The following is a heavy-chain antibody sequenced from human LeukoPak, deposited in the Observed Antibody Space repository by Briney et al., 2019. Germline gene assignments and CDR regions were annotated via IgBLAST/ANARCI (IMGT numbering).Heavy chain of an antibody. CDR3: ARATIFGVVSDAFDI. CDR2: IYYSGST. CDR1: GGSISSYY. Sequence: KPSETLSLTCTVSGGSISSYYWSWIRQPPGKGLEWIGYIYYSGSTNYNPSLKSRVTISVDTSKNQFSLKLSSVTAADTAVYYCARATIFGVVSDAFDIWGQGTMVTVSS. J-gene: IGHJ3*02. V-gene: IGHV4-59*01. D-gene: IGHD3-3*01.